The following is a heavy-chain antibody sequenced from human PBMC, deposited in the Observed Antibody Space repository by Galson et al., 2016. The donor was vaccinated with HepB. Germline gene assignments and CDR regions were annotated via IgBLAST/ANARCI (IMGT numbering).Heavy chain of an antibody. CDR2: IYWDDDR. CDR1: GQSLQDSKVG. CDR3: ARRLDSRGDPCFDY. D-gene: IGHD3-9*01. Sequence: PALVKPTQTLTLTCTVSGQSLQDSKVGVGWIRQPPGKAPEWLGIIYWDDDRRYSPSLKNRISIAQDMSKNEVVLKLANVEPGDTGTYYCARRLDSRGDPCFDYWGQGILVTVAS. V-gene: IGHV2-5*02. J-gene: IGHJ4*02.